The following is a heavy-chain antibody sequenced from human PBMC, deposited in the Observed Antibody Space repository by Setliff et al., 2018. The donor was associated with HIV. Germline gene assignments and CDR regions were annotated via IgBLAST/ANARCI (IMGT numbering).Heavy chain of an antibody. Sequence: PSETLSLTCAVSGYSISRGYYWSWIRQPPGKGLEWIGEINHSGSTNYNPSLKSRVTISVDTSKSQFSLKLSPVTAADTALYYCARGSDYIWGNYRFPFDYWGQGTLVTVSS. CDR3: ARGSDYIWGNYRFPFDY. V-gene: IGHV4-34*01. D-gene: IGHD3-16*02. CDR1: GYSISRGYY. J-gene: IGHJ4*02. CDR2: INHSGST.